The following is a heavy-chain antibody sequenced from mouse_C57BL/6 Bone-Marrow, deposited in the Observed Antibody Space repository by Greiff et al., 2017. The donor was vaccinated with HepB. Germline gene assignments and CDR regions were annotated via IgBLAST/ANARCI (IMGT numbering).Heavy chain of an antibody. J-gene: IGHJ4*01. CDR1: GFTFSSYA. CDR3: ARDSLAPYAMDY. D-gene: IGHD1-1*01. V-gene: IGHV5-4*01. Sequence: EVKLVESGGGLVKPGGSLKLSCAASGFTFSSYAMSWVRQTPEKRLEWVATISDGGSYTDYPDNVKGRFTISRDNAKNNLYLQMSHLKSEDTAMYYCARDSLAPYAMDYWGQGTSVTVSS. CDR2: ISDGGSYT.